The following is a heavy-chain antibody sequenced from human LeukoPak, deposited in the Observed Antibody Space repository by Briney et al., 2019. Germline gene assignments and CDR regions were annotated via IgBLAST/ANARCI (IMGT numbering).Heavy chain of an antibody. D-gene: IGHD3-3*01. Sequence: PSQTLSLTCTVSGGSISSGDYYWSWIRQPPGKGLEWIGYIYYSGSTYYNPSLKSRVTISVDTSKNQFSLKLSSVTAADTAVYYCARGIKESSLVLRPSWFDPWGQGTLVTVSS. J-gene: IGHJ5*02. CDR2: IYYSGST. V-gene: IGHV4-30-4*08. CDR3: ARGIKESSLVLRPSWFDP. CDR1: GGSISSGDYY.